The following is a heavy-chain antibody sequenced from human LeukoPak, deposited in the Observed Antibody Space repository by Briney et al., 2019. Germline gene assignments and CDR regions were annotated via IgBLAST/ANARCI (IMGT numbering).Heavy chain of an antibody. J-gene: IGHJ1*01. D-gene: IGHD2-21*01. CDR1: GGTFSSYA. Sequence: SVKVSCKASGGTFSSYAISWVRQAPGQGLEWMGGIIPIFGTAKYAQKFQGRVTITADESTSTTYMELSSLRSEDTAVYYCAKDSSEFRSLIPHWGQGTLVTVSS. CDR2: IIPIFGTA. CDR3: AKDSSEFRSLIPH. V-gene: IGHV1-69*13.